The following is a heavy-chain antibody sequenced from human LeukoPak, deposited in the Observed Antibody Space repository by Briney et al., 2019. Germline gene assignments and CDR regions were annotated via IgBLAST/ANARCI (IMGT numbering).Heavy chain of an antibody. Sequence: GRSLRLSCAASGFTFTNYAMTWVRQAPGKGLEWVSTISANGSSTYYADSVKGRFTISRDNSKNTLYLQMNSLRAEDTAVYYCAKDSMARNYYGSGSYPIFDYWGQGTLVTVSS. CDR1: GFTFTNYA. D-gene: IGHD3-10*01. V-gene: IGHV3-23*01. CDR2: ISANGSST. J-gene: IGHJ4*02. CDR3: AKDSMARNYYGSGSYPIFDY.